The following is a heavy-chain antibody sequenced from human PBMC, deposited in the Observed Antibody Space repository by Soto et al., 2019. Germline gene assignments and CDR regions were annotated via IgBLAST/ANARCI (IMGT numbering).Heavy chain of an antibody. CDR3: VRGGIAGTWFDP. V-gene: IGHV4-31*03. Sequence: QVQLQESGPGLVKPSQTLSLTCSVSGGSITSGGFYWSWIRQHPEKGLEWIAYIFHSGSTDFNPSLKGRIIISADTATNQFSLKLTSVTAADTAVYYCVRGGIAGTWFDPWGQGTLVTVSS. CDR1: GGSITSGGFY. J-gene: IGHJ5*02. D-gene: IGHD6-13*01. CDR2: IFHSGST.